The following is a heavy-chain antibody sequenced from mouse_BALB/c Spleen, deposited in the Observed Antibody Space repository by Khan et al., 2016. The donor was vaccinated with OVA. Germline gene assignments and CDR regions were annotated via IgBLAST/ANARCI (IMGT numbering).Heavy chain of an antibody. CDR2: INPSNDYT. CDR1: GYTFTSYT. J-gene: IGHJ3*01. Sequence: VQLVESGAELARPGASVKMSCQASGYTFTSYTIHWIKKRPGQGLEWIGYINPSNDYTNYNQKFKDKATLTTDKSSTTAYLRLSSLTSDDSAVYNCVRDGAYHRNDGWFAYWGQGTLVTVSA. CDR3: VRDGAYHRNDGWFAY. V-gene: IGHV1-4*01. D-gene: IGHD2-14*01.